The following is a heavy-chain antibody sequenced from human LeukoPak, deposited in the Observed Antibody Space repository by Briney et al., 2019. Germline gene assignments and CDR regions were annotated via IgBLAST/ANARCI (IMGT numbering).Heavy chain of an antibody. D-gene: IGHD3-9*01. V-gene: IGHV4-59*01. CDR3: ARGQDLRGSPTIYPFDY. CDR2: VYYSGST. Sequence: SETLSLTCTVSGGSISSYYWSWIRQPPGRGLEWIGYVYYSGSTYYNPSLKSRVTISVDPSKKQFSLKLTSVTTADTAVYYCARGQDLRGSPTIYPFDYWGQGTLVTVSS. J-gene: IGHJ4*02. CDR1: GGSISSYY.